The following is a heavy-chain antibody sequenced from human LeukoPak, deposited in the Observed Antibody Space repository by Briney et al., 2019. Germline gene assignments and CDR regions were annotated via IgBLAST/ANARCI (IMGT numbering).Heavy chain of an antibody. CDR2: TRNKAKSYTT. Sequence: QTGGSLGLSCAASGFTFSDHYMDWVRQAPGKGLEWVGRTRNKAKSYTTEYAASVKGRFTISRDNAKNSLYLQMNSLRAEDTAVYYCASPGYGDYDYWGQGTLVTVSS. J-gene: IGHJ4*02. CDR1: GFTFSDHY. CDR3: ASPGYGDYDY. D-gene: IGHD4-17*01. V-gene: IGHV3-72*01.